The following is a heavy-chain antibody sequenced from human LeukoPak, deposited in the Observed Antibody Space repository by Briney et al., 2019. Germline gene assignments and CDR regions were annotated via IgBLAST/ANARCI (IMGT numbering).Heavy chain of an antibody. Sequence: GASVKVSCKASGYTFTTYGITWVRQAPGQGLEWMGWISAYNGNTNYAQKLQGRVTMTTDTSTSTAYMELRSLRSDDTAVYYCARDPQQLVGGTGGGYQYWGQGTLVTVSS. CDR2: ISAYNGNT. D-gene: IGHD1-26*01. CDR3: ARDPQQLVGGTGGGYQY. J-gene: IGHJ4*02. CDR1: GYTFTTYG. V-gene: IGHV1-18*01.